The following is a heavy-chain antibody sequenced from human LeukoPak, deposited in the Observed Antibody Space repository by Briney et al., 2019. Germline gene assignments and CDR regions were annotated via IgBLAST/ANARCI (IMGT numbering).Heavy chain of an antibody. CDR1: GFTFSSYS. CDR3: ARDSSSWYVGLFDY. Sequence: GGSLRLSCAASGFTFSSYSMNWVRQAPGKGLEWVSPISSSSSYIYYADSVKGRFTISRDNAKNSLYLQMNSLRAEDTAVYYCARDSSSWYVGLFDYWGQGTLVTVSS. CDR2: ISSSSSYI. D-gene: IGHD6-13*01. J-gene: IGHJ4*02. V-gene: IGHV3-21*01.